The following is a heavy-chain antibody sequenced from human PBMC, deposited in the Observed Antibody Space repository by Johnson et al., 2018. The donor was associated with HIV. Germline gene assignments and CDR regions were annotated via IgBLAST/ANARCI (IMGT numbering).Heavy chain of an antibody. CDR2: IYSSGST. D-gene: IGHD4-17*01. Sequence: VQLVESGGGVVQPGRSLRLSCAASGFTVSSTYMSWVRQAPGTGLEWVSVIYSSGSTYYADPVTGRFTISRDNSRNTLYLQMNSLRAEDTAVYYCARGGLGDYVVAFDIWGQGTMVTVSS. J-gene: IGHJ3*02. V-gene: IGHV3-66*02. CDR3: ARGGLGDYVVAFDI. CDR1: GFTVSSTY.